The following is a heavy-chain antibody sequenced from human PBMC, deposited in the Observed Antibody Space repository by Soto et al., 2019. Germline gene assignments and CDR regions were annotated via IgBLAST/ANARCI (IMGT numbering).Heavy chain of an antibody. Sequence: ASVVSCKASGYTFTSYGISWVRQAPGQGLEWMGWISAYNGNTNYAQKLQGRVTMTTDTSTSTAYMELRSLRSDDTAVYYCARTRVGATLDYWGQGTLVTVSS. D-gene: IGHD1-26*01. CDR3: ARTRVGATLDY. CDR2: ISAYNGNT. CDR1: GYTFTSYG. V-gene: IGHV1-18*01. J-gene: IGHJ4*02.